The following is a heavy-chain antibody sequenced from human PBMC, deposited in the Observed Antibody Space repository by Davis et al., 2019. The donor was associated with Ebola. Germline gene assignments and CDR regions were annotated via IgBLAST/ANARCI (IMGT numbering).Heavy chain of an antibody. V-gene: IGHV1-69*13. CDR1: GYTFTSYD. D-gene: IGHD3-16*01. CDR2: IIPIFGTA. Sequence: SVKVSCKASGYTFTSYDINWVRQAPGQGLEWMGGIIPIFGTANYAQKFQGRVTITADESTSTAYMELSSLRSEDTAVYYCARELRVRVGIDYWGQGTLVTVSS. CDR3: ARELRVRVGIDY. J-gene: IGHJ4*02.